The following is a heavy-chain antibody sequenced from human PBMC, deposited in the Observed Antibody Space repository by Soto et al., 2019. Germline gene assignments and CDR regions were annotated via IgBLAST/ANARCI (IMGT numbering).Heavy chain of an antibody. Sequence: SETLSLTCTVSGGSVSSGSYYWSWILQPPGKGLEWIGYIDYSGSTNYNPSLKSRVTISVDTSKNQFSLKLSSVTAADTAVYYCARDSKRGYSGYDKLDYWGQGTLVTVSS. J-gene: IGHJ4*02. D-gene: IGHD5-12*01. CDR3: ARDSKRGYSGYDKLDY. V-gene: IGHV4-61*01. CDR1: GGSVSSGSYY. CDR2: IDYSGST.